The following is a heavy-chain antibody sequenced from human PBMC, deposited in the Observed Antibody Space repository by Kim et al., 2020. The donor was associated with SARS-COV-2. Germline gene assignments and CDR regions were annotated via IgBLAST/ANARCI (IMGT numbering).Heavy chain of an antibody. Sequence: DSLEGRFTISRKNSKNTVSLQMDSLTPEDTAVYYCAKDNNGRAAGYYGMDVWGQGTTVIVS. J-gene: IGHJ6*02. V-gene: IGHV3-30*02. D-gene: IGHD6-13*01. CDR3: AKDNNGRAAGYYGMDV.